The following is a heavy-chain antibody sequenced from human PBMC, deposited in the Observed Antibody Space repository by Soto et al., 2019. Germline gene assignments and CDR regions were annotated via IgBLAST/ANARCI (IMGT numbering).Heavy chain of an antibody. D-gene: IGHD3-10*01. CDR2: INPNSGGT. Sequence: ASVKVSCKASGYTFTGYYMHWVRQAPGQGLEWMGWINPNSGGTNYAQKFQGWVTMTRDTSISTAYMELSRLRSDDTAVYYCARVGGISEDAFDIWGQGTMVTVSS. CDR1: GYTFTGYY. CDR3: ARVGGISEDAFDI. V-gene: IGHV1-2*04. J-gene: IGHJ3*02.